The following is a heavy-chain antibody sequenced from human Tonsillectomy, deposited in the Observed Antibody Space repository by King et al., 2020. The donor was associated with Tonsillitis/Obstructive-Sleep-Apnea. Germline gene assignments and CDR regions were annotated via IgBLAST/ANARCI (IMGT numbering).Heavy chain of an antibody. D-gene: IGHD1-26*01. CDR1: GFTFSNYG. V-gene: IGHV3-30*18. Sequence: VQLVESGGGVVQPGRSLRLSCAASGFTFSNYGVHWVRQVPGKGLEWVAVISYDGSNKNYADSVMGRFTISRDNSKNTVFLQMHSPRGDDTAVYYCAKSSVSYYFYYYGIDVWGQGTTVTVSS. J-gene: IGHJ6*02. CDR2: ISYDGSNK. CDR3: AKSSVSYYFYYYGIDV.